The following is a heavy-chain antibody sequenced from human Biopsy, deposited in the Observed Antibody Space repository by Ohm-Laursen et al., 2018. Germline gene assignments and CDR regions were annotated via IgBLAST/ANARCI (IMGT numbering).Heavy chain of an antibody. CDR2: INPKSGDT. Sequence: GSSVKVSCKPSGYTFTAFSVHWLRQAPGQGLEWMGWINPKSGDTDYPQNFQGRVSMTRDTSISTAYMDLSRLRSDDTAVYYCARGRRHCSGTCSRWYFDLWGRGTLVTVFS. D-gene: IGHD2-2*01. CDR3: ARGRRHCSGTCSRWYFDL. CDR1: GYTFTAFS. V-gene: IGHV1-2*02. J-gene: IGHJ2*01.